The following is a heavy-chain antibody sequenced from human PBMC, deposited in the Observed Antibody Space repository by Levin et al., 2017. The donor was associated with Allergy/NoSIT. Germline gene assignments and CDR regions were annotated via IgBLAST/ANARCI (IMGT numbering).Heavy chain of an antibody. J-gene: IGHJ4*02. CDR3: ARRDSDGSNSFDY. CDR1: GYSFTSYW. CDR2: IFPSDSDT. D-gene: IGHD2-21*01. V-gene: IGHV5-51*01. Sequence: KVSCQASGYSFTSYWFGWVRQRPGKGLEWMGLIFPSDSDTRVSPSFQGQIIMSVDKSINTAYLQWSILKASDSGMYYCARRDSDGSNSFDYWGQGTLVTVSS.